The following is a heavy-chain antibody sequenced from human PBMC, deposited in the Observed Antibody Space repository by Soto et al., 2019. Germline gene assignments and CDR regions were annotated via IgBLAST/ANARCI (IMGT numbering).Heavy chain of an antibody. J-gene: IGHJ3*01. D-gene: IGHD6-13*01. V-gene: IGHV4-59*01. Sequence: QVQLQESGPGLVKPSETLSLTCTVSGGSSRSYYWSWILQPPGKGLEWIGYIHYSGSTNYNPSLRSRVTISVDTSKNQFSRKVSSVTAAYTAVYYCERVDNSCWYVGAFDFWGQGTMVTVSS. CDR1: GGSSRSYY. CDR2: IHYSGST. CDR3: ERVDNSCWYVGAFDF.